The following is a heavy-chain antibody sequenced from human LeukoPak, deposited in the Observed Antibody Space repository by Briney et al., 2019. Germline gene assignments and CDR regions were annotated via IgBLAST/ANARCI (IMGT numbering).Heavy chain of an antibody. CDR2: ISYSGTT. CDR1: VGSISNYY. Sequence: SETLSLTCTVSVGSISNYYWSWLRQPPAKGLAWMGYISYSGTTNYNPSLKSRVTISLDTSKNQFFLKLSPVAAADTAVYYCAIEPDTVTIGVWGQGTLVTVSS. V-gene: IGHV4-59*01. CDR3: AIEPDTVTIGV. D-gene: IGHD4-17*01. J-gene: IGHJ4*02.